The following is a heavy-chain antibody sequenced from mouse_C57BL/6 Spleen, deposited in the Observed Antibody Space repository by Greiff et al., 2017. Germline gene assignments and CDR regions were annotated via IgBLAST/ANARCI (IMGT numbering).Heavy chain of an antibody. J-gene: IGHJ2*01. CDR1: GYTFTDYY. D-gene: IGHD2-3*01. CDR3: AREKNYDGYCLDY. V-gene: IGHV1-26*01. CDR2: INPNNGGT. Sequence: VQLQQSGPELVKPGASVKISCKASGYTFTDYYMNWVKQSHGKSLEWIGDINPNNGGTSYNQKFKGKATLTVDKSSSTAYMELRSLTSEDSAVYYCAREKNYDGYCLDYWGQGTTLTVSS.